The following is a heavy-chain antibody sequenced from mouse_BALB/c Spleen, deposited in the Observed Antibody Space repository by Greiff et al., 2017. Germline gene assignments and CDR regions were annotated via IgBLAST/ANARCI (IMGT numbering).Heavy chain of an antibody. D-gene: IGHD2-14*01. J-gene: IGHJ2*01. V-gene: IGHV3-8*02. CDR1: GDSITSGY. CDR2: ISYSGST. Sequence: EVQLQESGPSLVKPSQTLSLTCSVTGDSITSGYWNWIRKFPGNKLEYMGYISYSGSTYYNPSLISRISITRDTSKNQYYLQLNSVTTEDTAADYCAALPRDDGRAYWGQGTTLTVSS. CDR3: AALPRDDGRAY.